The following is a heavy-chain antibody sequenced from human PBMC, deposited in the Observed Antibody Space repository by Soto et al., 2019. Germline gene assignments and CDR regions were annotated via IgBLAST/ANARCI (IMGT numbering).Heavy chain of an antibody. CDR2: IHYSGTT. CDR1: GGSMRNYF. V-gene: IGHV4-59*01. Sequence: PSETLSLTCTVSGGSMRNYFWTWIRQPPGKGLEWIGYIHYSGTTSFFPSYNPSLRSRVTISEDTSKNPFSLKLLSVTTADTAVYFCAAGEASSRNLAPYYLDFWGQGTLVTVSS. J-gene: IGHJ4*02. D-gene: IGHD6-13*01. CDR3: AAGEASSRNLAPYYLDF.